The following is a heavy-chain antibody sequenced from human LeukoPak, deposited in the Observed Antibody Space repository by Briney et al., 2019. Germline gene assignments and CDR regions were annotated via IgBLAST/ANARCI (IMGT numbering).Heavy chain of an antibody. CDR2: IIPIFGTA. Sequence: SVKVSCKASGGTFSSYAISWVRQAPGQGLEWMGGIIPIFGTANYAQKFQGRVTITADKSTSTAYMELSSLRSEDTAVYYCARSMPLSSGWYFGFDYWGQGTLVTVSS. CDR3: ARSMPLSSGWYFGFDY. CDR1: GGTFSSYA. D-gene: IGHD6-19*01. V-gene: IGHV1-69*06. J-gene: IGHJ4*02.